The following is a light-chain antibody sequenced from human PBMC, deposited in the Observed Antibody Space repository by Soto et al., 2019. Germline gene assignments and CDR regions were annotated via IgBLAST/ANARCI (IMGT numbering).Light chain of an antibody. CDR1: SSDVGGYNY. J-gene: IGLJ2*01. Sequence: QSALTQPRSVSGSPGQSVTISCTGTSSDVGGYNYVSWYQLHPGKAPKLMIYDVSKRPSGVPDRFSGSKSGNTASLTISGLQAEDEADYYCCSYAGSYTGVFGGGTKVTVL. V-gene: IGLV2-11*01. CDR2: DVS. CDR3: CSYAGSYTGV.